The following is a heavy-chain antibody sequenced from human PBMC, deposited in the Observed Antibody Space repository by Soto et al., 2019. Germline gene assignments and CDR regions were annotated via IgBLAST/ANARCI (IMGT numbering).Heavy chain of an antibody. CDR3: ARHATYYDILRGYYFDY. Sequence: PGEALKISCKVSGYSFTSYWIAWVRQMPGKGLEWMAIINPGDSETKYSPSFEGQVIISADKSINTAYLQWSSLKASDTAMYYCARHATYYDILRGYYFDYWGQGTQVTVAS. V-gene: IGHV5-51*01. CDR2: INPGDSET. CDR1: GYSFTSYW. J-gene: IGHJ4*02. D-gene: IGHD3-9*01.